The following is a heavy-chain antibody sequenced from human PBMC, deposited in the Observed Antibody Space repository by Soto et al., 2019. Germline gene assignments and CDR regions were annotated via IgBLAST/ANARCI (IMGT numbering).Heavy chain of an antibody. CDR2: IYSGGST. V-gene: IGHV3-53*01. J-gene: IGHJ4*02. CDR3: ARAIHYGPLVY. CDR1: GFTVSSNY. Sequence: PGGSLRLSCAASGFTVSSNYMSWVRQAPGKGLEWVSVIYSGGSTYYADSVKGRFTISRDNSKNTLYLQMNSLRAEDTAVYYCARAIHYGPLVYWGQGTLVTVSS. D-gene: IGHD4-17*01.